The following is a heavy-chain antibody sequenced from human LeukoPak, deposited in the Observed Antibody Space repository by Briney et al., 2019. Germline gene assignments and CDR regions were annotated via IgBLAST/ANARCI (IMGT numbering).Heavy chain of an antibody. CDR2: INPNSGGT. CDR3: ARKYSGSYYGLWFDP. D-gene: IGHD1-26*01. J-gene: IGHJ5*02. CDR1: GYTLTELS. Sequence: ASVKVSCKVSGYTLTELSMHWVRQAPGQGLEWMGWINPNSGGTNYAQKFQGRVTMTRDTSISTAYMELSRLRSDDTAVYYCARKYSGSYYGLWFDPWGQGTLVTVSS. V-gene: IGHV1-2*02.